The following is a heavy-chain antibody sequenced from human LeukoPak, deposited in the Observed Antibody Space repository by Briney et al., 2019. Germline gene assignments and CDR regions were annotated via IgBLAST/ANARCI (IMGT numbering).Heavy chain of an antibody. V-gene: IGHV4-34*01. CDR3: ARRYYYNLGSFPFDF. J-gene: IGHJ4*02. CDR1: GGPFSGYF. D-gene: IGHD3-10*01. CDR2: IHNSGTT. Sequence: SETLSLTCAVSGGPFSGYFWSWIRQSSGKGLQWIGEIHNSGTTNYNPSLNSRVTISEDTSKNQFYLNLSSVTAADTAVYYCARRYYYNLGSFPFDFWGQGTLVTVSS.